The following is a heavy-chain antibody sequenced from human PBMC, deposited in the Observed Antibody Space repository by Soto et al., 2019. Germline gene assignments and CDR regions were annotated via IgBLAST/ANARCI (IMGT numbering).Heavy chain of an antibody. V-gene: IGHV3-21*01. CDR3: AREIKMATITRAFDI. CDR2: ISSSSSYI. D-gene: IGHD5-12*01. Sequence: SLRLSCAASGFTFSSYSMNWVRQAPGKGLEWVSSISSSSSYIYYADSVKGRFTISRDNAKNSLYLQMNSLRAEDTAVYYCAREIKMATITRAFDIWGQGTMVTVSS. CDR1: GFTFSSYS. J-gene: IGHJ3*02.